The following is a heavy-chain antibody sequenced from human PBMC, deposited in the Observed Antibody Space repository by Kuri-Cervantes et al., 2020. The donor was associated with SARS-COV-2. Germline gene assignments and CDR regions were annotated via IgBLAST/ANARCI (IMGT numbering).Heavy chain of an antibody. CDR1: GYTFTSYA. V-gene: IGHV1-3*01. Sequence: ASVKVSCKASGYTFTSYAMHWVRQAPGQRLEWMGWINAGNGNTKYSQKFQGRVTITRDTSASTAYMELSSLRSDDTAVYYCARDLYRHRRDIVVVVAEPQLPSVWGQGTLVTVSS. CDR3: ARDLYRHRRDIVVVVAEPQLPSV. D-gene: IGHD2-15*01. CDR2: INAGNGNT. J-gene: IGHJ4*02.